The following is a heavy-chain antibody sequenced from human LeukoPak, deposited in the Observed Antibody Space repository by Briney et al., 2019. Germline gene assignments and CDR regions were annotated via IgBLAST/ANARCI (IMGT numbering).Heavy chain of an antibody. CDR1: GGSISSHY. D-gene: IGHD6-13*01. J-gene: IGHJ6*03. CDR2: IYYSGST. V-gene: IGHV4-59*11. Sequence: SETLSLTCTVSGGSISSHYWSWIRQPPGKGLEWIGYIYYSGSTNYNPSLKSRVTISVDTSKNQFSLKLSSVTAADTAVYYCARMSAAAGTGYYYYYMDVWGKGTTVTVSS. CDR3: ARMSAAAGTGYYYYYMDV.